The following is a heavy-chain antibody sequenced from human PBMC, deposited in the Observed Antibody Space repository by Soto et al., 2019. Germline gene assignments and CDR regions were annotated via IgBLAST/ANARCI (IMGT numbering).Heavy chain of an antibody. J-gene: IGHJ4*02. V-gene: IGHV1-18*01. CDR2: ISPHKGDT. CDR1: GYTFSSIG. CDR3: ARDLXASGSYFTNY. Sequence: QVXLVQSGAEVKXPGXSVTVSCKTSGYTFSSIGISWXXXAXXXGXEWMGWISPHKGDTYYAQRLQGRVTMTTDTSTSTAYMELRSLRSDDTAVYFCARDLXASGSYFTNYWGQGTLVTVSS. D-gene: IGHD3-10*01.